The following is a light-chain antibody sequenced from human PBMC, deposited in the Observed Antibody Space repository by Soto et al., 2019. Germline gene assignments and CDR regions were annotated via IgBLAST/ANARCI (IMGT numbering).Light chain of an antibody. CDR2: DVT. CDR1: SSDVGRYDY. V-gene: IGLV2-14*03. J-gene: IGLJ1*01. Sequence: QSALTQPRSVSGSPGQSVTISCTGTSSDVGRYDYVSWYQQHPGKAPKLIVYDVTERPSGVSNRFSGSKSGNTASLTISGLQAEDEADYYCSSYTSSSTPLYVFGTGTKVTVL. CDR3: SSYTSSSTPLYV.